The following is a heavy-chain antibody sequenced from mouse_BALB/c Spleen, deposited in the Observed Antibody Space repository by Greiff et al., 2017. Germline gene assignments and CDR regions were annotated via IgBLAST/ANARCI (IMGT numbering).Heavy chain of an antibody. V-gene: IGHV5-6-5*01. CDR1: GFTFSSYA. CDR2: ISSGGST. Sequence: EVKLMEPGGGLVKPGGSLKLSCAASGFTFSSYAMSWVRQIPVKRLEWVASISSGGSTYYPDSVKGRFTISRDNARNILNLQMSSLRSEDTAMYYCARGYGSGYYFDYWGQGTTLTVSS. CDR3: ARGYGSGYYFDY. J-gene: IGHJ2*01. D-gene: IGHD1-1*01.